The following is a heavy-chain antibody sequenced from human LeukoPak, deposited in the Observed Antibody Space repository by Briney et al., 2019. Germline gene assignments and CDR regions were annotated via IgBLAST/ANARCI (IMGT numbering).Heavy chain of an antibody. D-gene: IGHD3-22*01. V-gene: IGHV1-69*06. J-gene: IGHJ4*02. CDR3: AREGGSDSSGYYPFWDY. CDR2: IVPIFGTA. Sequence: SVKVSCMASGYIFTNFAISWVRQAPGQGLEWMGGIVPIFGTANYAQKFQGRVTITADKSTSTAYMELSSLRSEDTAVYYCAREGGSDSSGYYPFWDYWGQGTLVTVSS. CDR1: GYIFTNFA.